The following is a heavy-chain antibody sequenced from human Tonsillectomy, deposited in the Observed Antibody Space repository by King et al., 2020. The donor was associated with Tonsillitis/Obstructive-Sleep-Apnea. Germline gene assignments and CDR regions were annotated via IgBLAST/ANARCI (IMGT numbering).Heavy chain of an antibody. D-gene: IGHD1-14*01. CDR2: ISYDGSNK. CDR1: GFTFSSYA. Sequence: VQLVESGGGVVQPGRSLRLSCAASGFTFSSYAMHWVRQAPGKGLEWVTVISYDGSNKYYADSVKGRFTISRDNSKNTLYLQMNSLRAEDTAVYYCARGRFLAGSLDYWGQGTLVTVSS. V-gene: IGHV3-30*04. CDR3: ARGRFLAGSLDY. J-gene: IGHJ4*02.